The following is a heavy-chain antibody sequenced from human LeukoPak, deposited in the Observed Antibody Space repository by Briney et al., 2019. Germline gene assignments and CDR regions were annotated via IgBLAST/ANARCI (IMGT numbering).Heavy chain of an antibody. J-gene: IGHJ4*02. Sequence: LTGGSLRLSCVASGFTFSSYSMHWVRQAPGKGPVWVSHIHPDGSITTYADSVKGRFTISRDNTKNTLYLQMISLRVEDTAVYFCARDRDWLLYDHWGQGALVTVSS. V-gene: IGHV3-74*03. D-gene: IGHD3/OR15-3a*01. CDR2: IHPDGSIT. CDR3: ARDRDWLLYDH. CDR1: GFTFSSYS.